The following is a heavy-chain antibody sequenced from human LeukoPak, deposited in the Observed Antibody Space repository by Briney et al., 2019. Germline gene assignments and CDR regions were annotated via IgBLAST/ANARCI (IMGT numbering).Heavy chain of an antibody. CDR2: INPNSGGT. V-gene: IGHV1-2*02. CDR3: ARDPVPAAMSYYYYYGMDV. D-gene: IGHD2-2*01. Sequence: ASVKVSCKASGYTFTGYYMHWVRQAPGQGLEWMGWINPNSGGTNYAQKFQGRVTMTRDTSISTAYMELSRLRSDDTAVHYCARDPVPAAMSYYYYYGMDVWGQGTTVTVSS. CDR1: GYTFTGYY. J-gene: IGHJ6*02.